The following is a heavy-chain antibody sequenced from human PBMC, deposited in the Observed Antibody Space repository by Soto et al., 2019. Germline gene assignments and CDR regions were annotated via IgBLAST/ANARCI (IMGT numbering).Heavy chain of an antibody. CDR3: ARDHGGGGLTLEY. CDR2: ISNSGRIT. Sequence: DLEESGGGLVKPGGSLRLSCTASGFIFSDYYMSWIRQGPGKGLEWVSDISNSGRITHHADSVEGRFTISRDNAKDSLYLQMNSLRPEDSAIYYCARDHGGGGLTLEYWGQGTLVTVSS. V-gene: IGHV3-11*01. CDR1: GFIFSDYY. J-gene: IGHJ4*02. D-gene: IGHD3-16*01.